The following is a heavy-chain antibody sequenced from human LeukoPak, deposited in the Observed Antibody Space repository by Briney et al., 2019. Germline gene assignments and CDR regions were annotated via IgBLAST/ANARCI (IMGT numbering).Heavy chain of an antibody. CDR1: GFTFSSYA. Sequence: GGSLRLSCAASGFTFSSYAMSWVRQAPGKGLEWVSAISGSGGSTYYADSVKGRFTISRDNSKNSLYLQMNSLRAEDRDVYYCAQLPPYCSSTRCFKYFDSWGQGTLVTVSS. CDR3: AQLPPYCSSTRCFKYFDS. D-gene: IGHD2-2*01. CDR2: ISGSGGST. J-gene: IGHJ4*02. V-gene: IGHV3-23*01.